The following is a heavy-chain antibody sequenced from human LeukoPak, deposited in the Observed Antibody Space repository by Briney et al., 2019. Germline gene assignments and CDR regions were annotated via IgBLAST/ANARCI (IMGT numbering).Heavy chain of an antibody. CDR3: ARALAWGGSSYSYYYMDV. CDR2: INPNSGNA. D-gene: IGHD1-26*01. V-gene: IGHV1-8*01. J-gene: IGHJ6*03. Sequence: ASVNVSCKASGYTFSDYDINWVRQATGQGLEWMGWINPNSGNAGYAQKFQGRVTMTRNTSISTAYMELSSLRSEDTAVYYCARALAWGGSSYSYYYMDVWDKGTTVTVSS. CDR1: GYTFSDYD.